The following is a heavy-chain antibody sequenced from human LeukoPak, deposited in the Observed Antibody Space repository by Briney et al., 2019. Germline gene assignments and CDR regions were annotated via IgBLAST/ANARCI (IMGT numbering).Heavy chain of an antibody. CDR1: GGSFSGYY. Sequence: SETLSLTCAVYGGSFSGYYWSWIRQPPGKGLEWIGEINHSGSTNYNPSLKSRVTMSVDTSKNQFSLKLSSVTAADTAVYYCASGGWRAGYWGQGTLVTVSS. D-gene: IGHD6-19*01. CDR3: ASGGWRAGY. J-gene: IGHJ4*02. V-gene: IGHV4-34*01. CDR2: INHSGST.